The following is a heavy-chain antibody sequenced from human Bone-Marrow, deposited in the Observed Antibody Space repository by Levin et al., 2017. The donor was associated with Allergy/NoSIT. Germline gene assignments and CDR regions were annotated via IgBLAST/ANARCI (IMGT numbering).Heavy chain of an antibody. D-gene: IGHD1-14*01. J-gene: IGHJ5*02. CDR2: IFYSGNT. V-gene: IGHV4-39*01. CDR1: GGSISNTNYY. Sequence: SQTLSLTCTVSGGSISNTNYYWGWIRQPPGKGLEWIGSIFYSGNTYYNPSLRSRLAISVDTSKNQFSLKLSSVTAADTAVYYCARHSYIWAEGPERGVDPWGQGTLVTVSS. CDR3: ARHSYIWAEGPERGVDP.